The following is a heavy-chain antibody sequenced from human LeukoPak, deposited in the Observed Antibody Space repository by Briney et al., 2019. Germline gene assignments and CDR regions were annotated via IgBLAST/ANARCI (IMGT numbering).Heavy chain of an antibody. D-gene: IGHD3-3*01. CDR1: GFTFSSYS. Sequence: GGSLRLSCAAPGFTFSSYSMNWVRQAPGKGLEWVSSISSSSSYIYYADSVKGRFTISRDNAKNSLYLQMNSLRAEDTAVYYCAREPSYYDFWSGYCDYWGQGTLVTVSS. CDR2: ISSSSSYI. V-gene: IGHV3-21*01. J-gene: IGHJ4*02. CDR3: AREPSYYDFWSGYCDY.